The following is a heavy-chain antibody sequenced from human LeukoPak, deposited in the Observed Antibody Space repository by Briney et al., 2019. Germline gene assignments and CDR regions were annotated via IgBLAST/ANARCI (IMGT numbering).Heavy chain of an antibody. CDR3: AKDNRGAVAGYFDY. CDR2: ISGSGGST. D-gene: IGHD6-19*01. V-gene: IGHV3-23*01. CDR1: GFTFTNYA. J-gene: IGHJ4*02. Sequence: GGSLRLSCAASGFTFTNYAMSWVRQAPGKGLEWVSAISGSGGSTYYADSVKGRFTISRDNSKNTLYLQMNSLRAEDTAVYYCAKDNRGAVAGYFDYWGQGTLVTVSS.